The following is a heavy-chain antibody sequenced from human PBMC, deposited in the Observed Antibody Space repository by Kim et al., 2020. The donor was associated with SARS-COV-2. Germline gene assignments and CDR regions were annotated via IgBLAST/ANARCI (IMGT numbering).Heavy chain of an antibody. CDR1: GFTFSIYC. V-gene: IGHV3-30*18. Sequence: GGSLRLSCAASGFTFSIYCIHWVRQAPGKGLEWVALISYDGSHKEYADSVMGRFTISRDKPKNTLSLQMNSLRAEDTAVYYCAKDKAYCSGGTCPSYFYGMDVWGPGTTVTVSS. J-gene: IGHJ6*02. CDR2: ISYDGSHK. D-gene: IGHD2-15*01. CDR3: AKDKAYCSGGTCPSYFYGMDV.